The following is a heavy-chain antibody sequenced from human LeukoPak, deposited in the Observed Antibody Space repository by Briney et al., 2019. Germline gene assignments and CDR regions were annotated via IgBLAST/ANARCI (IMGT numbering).Heavy chain of an antibody. CDR2: IYYNGST. V-gene: IGHV4-31*03. J-gene: IGHJ5*02. D-gene: IGHD6-13*01. CDR3: AREIRAAARVRGNWFDP. CDR1: GASISSGGYY. Sequence: PSETLSFTCTVSGASISSGGYYWSWLRQHPGKGLEWIGYIYYNGSTYYNPSLKSRVTISVDTSKNQFSLKLSSVTAADTAVYHCAREIRAAARVRGNWFDPWGQGTLVTVSS.